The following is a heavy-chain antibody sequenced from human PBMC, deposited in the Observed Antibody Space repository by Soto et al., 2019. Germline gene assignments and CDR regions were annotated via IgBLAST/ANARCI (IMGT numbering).Heavy chain of an antibody. V-gene: IGHV3-23*01. J-gene: IGHJ4*02. CDR2: ISGSGGST. D-gene: IGHD6-6*01. Sequence: EVQLLESGGGLVQPGGSLRLSCAASGFTFSSYAMSWVRQAPGKGLEWVSAISGSGGSTYYADSVKGRFTISRDNSKNTLYLQMNSLRAEDTAVYDCAKDSALHPYYFDYWGQGTLVTVSS. CDR3: AKDSALHPYYFDY. CDR1: GFTFSSYA.